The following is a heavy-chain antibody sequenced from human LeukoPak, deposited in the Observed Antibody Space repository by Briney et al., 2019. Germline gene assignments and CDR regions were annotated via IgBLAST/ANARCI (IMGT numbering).Heavy chain of an antibody. J-gene: IGHJ4*02. Sequence: GGSLRLSCAASGFTFSSYAMHWVRQAPGKGLEWVAVISYDGSNKYYADSVKGRFTISRDNSKNTLYLQMNSLRAEDTAVYYCPRAGAVFVHYFDYWGQGTLVTVSS. V-gene: IGHV3-30*01. CDR2: ISYDGSNK. CDR3: PRAGAVFVHYFDY. D-gene: IGHD3-10*01. CDR1: GFTFSSYA.